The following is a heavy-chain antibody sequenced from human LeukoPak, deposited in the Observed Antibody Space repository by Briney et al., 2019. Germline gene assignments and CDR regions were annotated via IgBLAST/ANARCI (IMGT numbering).Heavy chain of an antibody. CDR2: ILHDGSNK. D-gene: IGHD4/OR15-4a*01. Sequence: PGGSLRLSCAASGFTFSSYGMNWVRQSPGKGLEWVAVILHDGSNKYYADSVKGRFTISRDNAKNSLDLQMNSLRAEDTAVYYCARDTLGEGEDANYAVYYFDYWGQGTPVTVSS. J-gene: IGHJ4*02. CDR1: GFTFSSYG. CDR3: ARDTLGEGEDANYAVYYFDY. V-gene: IGHV3-30*03.